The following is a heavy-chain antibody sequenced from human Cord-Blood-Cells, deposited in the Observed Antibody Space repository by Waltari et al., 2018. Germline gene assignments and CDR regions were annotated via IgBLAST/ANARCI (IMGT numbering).Heavy chain of an antibody. V-gene: IGHV1-69*12. Sequence: QVQLVQSGAEVKKPGSSVKVSCKASGGTLSSYAISWVRQATGQGLEWMGGIIPIFGTANYAQKFQGRVTITADESTSTAYMELSSLRSEDTAVYYCARKYYDSSGYYYPFDYWGQGTLVTVSS. CDR2: IIPIFGTA. CDR3: ARKYYDSSGYYYPFDY. D-gene: IGHD3-22*01. J-gene: IGHJ4*02. CDR1: GGTLSSYA.